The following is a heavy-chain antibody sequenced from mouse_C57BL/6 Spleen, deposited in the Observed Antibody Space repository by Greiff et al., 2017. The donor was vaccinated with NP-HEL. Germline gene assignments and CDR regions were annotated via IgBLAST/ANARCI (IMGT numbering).Heavy chain of an antibody. Sequence: ESGPGLVKPSQSLSLTCSVTGYSITSGYYWNWIRQFPGNKLEWMGYISYDGSNNYNPSLKNRISITRDTSKNQFFLKLNSVTTEDTATYYCAREGKGGNFDYWGQGTTLTVSS. V-gene: IGHV3-6*01. CDR1: GYSITSGYY. CDR2: ISYDGSN. J-gene: IGHJ2*01. CDR3: AREGKGGNFDY.